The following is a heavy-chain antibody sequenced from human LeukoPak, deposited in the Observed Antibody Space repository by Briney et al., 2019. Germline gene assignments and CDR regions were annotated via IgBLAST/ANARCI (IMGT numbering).Heavy chain of an antibody. Sequence: GRSLRLSCAASGFTFSSYGMHWVRQAPRKGLEWVAVIWFDGNNKYYADSVKGRFTISRDNSKNTLYLQMNSLRGEDTAVYYCARPEYDSSGYADYWGQGTLVSVSS. D-gene: IGHD3-22*01. V-gene: IGHV3-33*01. CDR1: GFTFSSYG. J-gene: IGHJ4*02. CDR3: ARPEYDSSGYADY. CDR2: IWFDGNNK.